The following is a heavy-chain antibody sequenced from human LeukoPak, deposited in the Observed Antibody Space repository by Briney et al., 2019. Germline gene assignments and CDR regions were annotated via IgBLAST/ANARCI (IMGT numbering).Heavy chain of an antibody. CDR3: ARDPSYDILTGYNYGMDV. V-gene: IGHV1-18*01. CDR2: ISAYNGNT. D-gene: IGHD3-9*01. Sequence: ASVKVSCKASGYTFTSYGISWVRQAPGQGFEWMGWISAYNGNTNYAQKLQGRVTMTTDTSTSTAYMELRSLRSDDTAVYYCARDPSYDILTGYNYGMDVWGQGTTVTVSS. J-gene: IGHJ6*02. CDR1: GYTFTSYG.